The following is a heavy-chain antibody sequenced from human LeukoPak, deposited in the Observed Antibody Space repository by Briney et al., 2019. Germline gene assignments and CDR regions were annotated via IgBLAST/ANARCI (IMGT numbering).Heavy chain of an antibody. CDR2: INHSGST. V-gene: IGHV4-34*01. Sequence: SSETLSLTCAVYGGSFSGYYWSWIRQPPGKGLEWIGEINHSGSTNYNPSLKSRVTISVDTSKNQFSLKLSSVTAADTAVYYCARGRGQQLSMDVWGKGTTVTVSS. J-gene: IGHJ6*03. D-gene: IGHD6-13*01. CDR1: GGSFSGYY. CDR3: ARGRGQQLSMDV.